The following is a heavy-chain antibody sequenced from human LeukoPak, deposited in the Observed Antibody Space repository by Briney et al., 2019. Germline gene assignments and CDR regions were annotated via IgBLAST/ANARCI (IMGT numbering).Heavy chain of an antibody. V-gene: IGHV4-59*01. J-gene: IGHJ5*02. Sequence: SETLSLTCTVSGGSISSYYWSWIRQPPGKGLEWIGYIYYSGSTNCNPSLKSRVTISVDTSKNQFSLKLSSVTAADTAMYYCARYEYYYDSSGYSNWFDPWGQGTLVTVSS. CDR2: IYYSGST. D-gene: IGHD3-22*01. CDR3: ARYEYYYDSSGYSNWFDP. CDR1: GGSISSYY.